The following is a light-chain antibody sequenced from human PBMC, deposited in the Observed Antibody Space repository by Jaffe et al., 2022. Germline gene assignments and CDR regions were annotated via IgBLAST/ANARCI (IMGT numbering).Light chain of an antibody. CDR1: QSISNY. V-gene: IGKV1-39*01. Sequence: DIQMTQSPSSLSASVGDRVTITCRTSQSISNYLNWYQQKPGQAPKLLIYAASSLQSGVPSRFSGSGSGTDFTLTISSLQPEDFAGYYCQQSYSTPITFGQGTRLEIK. CDR3: QQSYSTPIT. CDR2: AAS. J-gene: IGKJ5*01.